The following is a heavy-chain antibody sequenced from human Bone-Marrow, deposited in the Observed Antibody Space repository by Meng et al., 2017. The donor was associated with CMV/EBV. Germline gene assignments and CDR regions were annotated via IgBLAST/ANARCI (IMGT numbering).Heavy chain of an antibody. D-gene: IGHD6-6*01. CDR1: GFTFSSYA. CDR2: IWYDGSNK. V-gene: IGHV3-33*06. CDR3: AKDGYSSSTYYYYGMDV. Sequence: GESLKISCAASGFTFSSYAMSWVRQAPGKGLEWVAVIWYDGSNKYYADSVKGRFTISRDNSKNTLYLQMNSLRAEDTAVYYCAKDGYSSSTYYYYGMDVWGQGTTVTVSS. J-gene: IGHJ6*02.